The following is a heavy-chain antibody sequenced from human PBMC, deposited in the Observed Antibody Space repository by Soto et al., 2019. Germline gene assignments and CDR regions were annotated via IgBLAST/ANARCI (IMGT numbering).Heavy chain of an antibody. J-gene: IGHJ4*01. V-gene: IGHV1-46*01. CDR1: GYTFTAYY. Sequence: QVRLVQSGAEVKKPGASVKVSCKASGYTFTAYYIHWVRQAPGHGREWMGIINSSGGRTTYAQKFQDRLTVTRDTSTSTVYMDLSSLRSEDTAVYYCARDQVGPTSGGFDYWGHGTLVTVSS. CDR3: ARDQVGPTSGGFDY. CDR2: INSSGGRT. D-gene: IGHD1-26*01.